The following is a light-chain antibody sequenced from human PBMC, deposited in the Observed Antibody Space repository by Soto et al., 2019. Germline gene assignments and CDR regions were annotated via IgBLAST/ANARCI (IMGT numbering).Light chain of an antibody. Sequence: EIVLTQSPGTLSLSPGERATLSCRASQSITGNYLVWYQQKPGQDPRVLIYRASNRATGIPDRFSGSGSGTVFTLTISRLEPEDFAVYYCQHYLNSTWSFGQGTKVEIK. CDR1: QSITGNY. J-gene: IGKJ1*01. CDR3: QHYLNSTWS. V-gene: IGKV3-20*01. CDR2: RAS.